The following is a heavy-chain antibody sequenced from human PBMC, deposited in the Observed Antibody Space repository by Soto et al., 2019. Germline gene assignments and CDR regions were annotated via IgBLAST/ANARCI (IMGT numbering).Heavy chain of an antibody. D-gene: IGHD3-16*01. J-gene: IGHJ6*02. CDR2: IYYSGST. Sequence: SETLSLTCTVSGGSVSSGSYYWSWIRQPPGKGLEWIGYIYYSGSTNYNPSLKSRVTISVDTSKNQFSLKLSSVTAADTAVYYCDRDPGPWAEHSYYYYGLDVWGQGTTVTVSS. CDR3: DRDPGPWAEHSYYYYGLDV. V-gene: IGHV4-61*01. CDR1: GGSVSSGSYY.